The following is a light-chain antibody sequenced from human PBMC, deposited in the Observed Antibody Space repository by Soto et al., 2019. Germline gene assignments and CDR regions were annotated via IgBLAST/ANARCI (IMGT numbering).Light chain of an antibody. J-gene: IGKJ1*01. CDR1: QSVSSSY. CDR2: GTS. CDR3: PQYGSSSWT. Sequence: EIVLTQSPGTLSLSPGERATLSCRASQSVSSSYLAWYQQKPGQAPRLLIYGTSSRATAIPDRFSGSGSGTDFTLTISRLEPEDFAVYYCPQYGSSSWTFGQGTKVEIE. V-gene: IGKV3-20*01.